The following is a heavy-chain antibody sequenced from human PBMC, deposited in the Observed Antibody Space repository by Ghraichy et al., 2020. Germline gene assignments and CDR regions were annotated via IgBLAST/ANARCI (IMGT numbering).Heavy chain of an antibody. D-gene: IGHD2-21*02. CDR1: GGSFSGYY. CDR2: INHSGST. Sequence: SETLSLTCAVYGGSFSGYYWSWIRQPPGKGLQWIGEINHSGSTNYNPSLKSRVTISVDTSKNQFSLKLSSVTAADTAVYYFARGICGGDCSPYSYYYGMDVWGQGTTVTVSS. J-gene: IGHJ6*02. CDR3: ARGICGGDCSPYSYYYGMDV. V-gene: IGHV4-34*01.